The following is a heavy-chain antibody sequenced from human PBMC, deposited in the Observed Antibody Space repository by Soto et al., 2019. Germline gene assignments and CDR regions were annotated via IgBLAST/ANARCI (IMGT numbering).Heavy chain of an antibody. Sequence: EVQLLESGGGLVQPGVSLRHSCAASGFTFSSYAMRWVRQAPVKGLEWVSAISGSGDSTYYADSVKGRFTISRDNSKNTLYLQMNSLRAEDTAVYYCARRGSGSYYDYWGQGTLVTVSS. V-gene: IGHV3-23*01. CDR2: ISGSGDST. CDR1: GFTFSSYA. CDR3: ARRGSGSYYDY. J-gene: IGHJ4*02. D-gene: IGHD1-26*01.